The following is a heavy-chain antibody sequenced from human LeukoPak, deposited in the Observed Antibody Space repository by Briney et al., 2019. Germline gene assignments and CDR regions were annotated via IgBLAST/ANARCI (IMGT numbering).Heavy chain of an antibody. J-gene: IGHJ6*03. CDR1: GFTFSSYS. CDR3: ASRREGGYWSLYYYYYMDV. Sequence: SGGSLRLSCAASGFTFSSYSMNRVRQAPGKGLEWVSSISSSSSYIYYADSVKGRFTISRDNAKNSLYLQMNSLRAEDTAVYYCASRREGGYWSLYYYYYMDVWGKGTTVTVSS. D-gene: IGHD3-22*01. V-gene: IGHV3-21*01. CDR2: ISSSSSYI.